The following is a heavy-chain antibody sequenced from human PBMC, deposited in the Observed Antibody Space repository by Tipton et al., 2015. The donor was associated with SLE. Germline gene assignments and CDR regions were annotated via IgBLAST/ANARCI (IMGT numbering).Heavy chain of an antibody. V-gene: IGHV4-4*07. Sequence: LRLSCSVSGASISSYYWSWIRQPAGKGLEWIGRIDISGTTIYNPSLKTRLTMSVDTSRDQFSLTLNSVTAADTGIYYCARGREWNWSPYYMDVWGKGTTVTVSS. J-gene: IGHJ6*03. CDR1: GASISSYY. CDR2: IDISGTT. D-gene: IGHD1-1*01. CDR3: ARGREWNWSPYYMDV.